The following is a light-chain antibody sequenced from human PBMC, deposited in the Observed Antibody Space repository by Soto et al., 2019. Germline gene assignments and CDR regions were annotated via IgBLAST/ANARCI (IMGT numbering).Light chain of an antibody. CDR1: SSNIGSHF. CDR3: AAWDVHLSGWV. J-gene: IGLJ3*02. V-gene: IGLV1-47*01. CDR2: RND. Sequence: QSVLTQPPSASGTPGQRVTISCSGSSSNIGSHFVYWYQQLPGTAPKLLIYRNDQRPSGVPDRFSGSKSGTSASLAISGLRSEDESDYYCAAWDVHLSGWVFGGGTKLTVL.